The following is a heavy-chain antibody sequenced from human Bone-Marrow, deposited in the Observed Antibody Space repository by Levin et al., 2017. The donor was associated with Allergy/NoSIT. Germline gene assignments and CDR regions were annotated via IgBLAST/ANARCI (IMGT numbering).Heavy chain of an antibody. CDR3: ARDGGDYYGSGSPTLFDY. CDR1: GGSISSYY. J-gene: IGHJ4*02. D-gene: IGHD3-10*01. Sequence: ASETLSLICTVSGGSISSYYWSWIRQPPGKGLEWIGYIYYSGSTNYNPSLKSRVTISVETSKNQFSLKLRSVTAADTAVYYCARDGGDYYGSGSPTLFDYWGQGTLVTVSS. CDR2: IYYSGST. V-gene: IGHV4-59*01.